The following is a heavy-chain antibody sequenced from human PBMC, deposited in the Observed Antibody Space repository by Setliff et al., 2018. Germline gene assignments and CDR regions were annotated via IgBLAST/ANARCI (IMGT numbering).Heavy chain of an antibody. CDR2: IGIYNGDT. V-gene: IGHV1-18*01. CDR3: ARGPPDFVVVPAAAKFDY. Sequence: ASVKVSCKASGYTFSRYGFSWVRQAPGQGLEWMGWIGIYNGDTNYAQKLQGRVTMTTDTSTSTAYMELRSLRPDETAVYYCARGPPDFVVVPAAAKFDYWGQGSLVTVSS. J-gene: IGHJ4*02. CDR1: GYTFSRYG. D-gene: IGHD2-2*01.